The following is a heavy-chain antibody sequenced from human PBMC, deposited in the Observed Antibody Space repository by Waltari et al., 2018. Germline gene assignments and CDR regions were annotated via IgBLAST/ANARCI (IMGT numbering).Heavy chain of an antibody. D-gene: IGHD3-10*01. CDR1: GGSFSGYY. Sequence: QVQLQQWGAGLLKPSETLSLTCAVYGGSFSGYYWGWIRQPPGKGLEWIGEINHSGSTNYNPSLKSRVTISVDTSKNQFSLKLSSVTAADTAVYYCARVPTMVRGVAQGFDYWGQGTLVTVSS. V-gene: IGHV4-34*01. CDR3: ARVPTMVRGVAQGFDY. CDR2: INHSGST. J-gene: IGHJ4*02.